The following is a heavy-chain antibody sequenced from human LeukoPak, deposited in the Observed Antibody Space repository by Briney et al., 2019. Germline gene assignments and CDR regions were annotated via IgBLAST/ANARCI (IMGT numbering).Heavy chain of an antibody. CDR1: GYSFTSYW. D-gene: IGHD3-22*01. CDR2: IYPGDSDT. Sequence: GESLKNSCKGSGYSFTSYWIGWVRQMPGKGLEWMGIIYPGDSDTRYSPSFQGQVAISADKSISTAYLQWSSLKASDTAMYYCARPFDDSSGYYPDAFDIWGQGTMVTVSS. V-gene: IGHV5-51*01. J-gene: IGHJ3*02. CDR3: ARPFDDSSGYYPDAFDI.